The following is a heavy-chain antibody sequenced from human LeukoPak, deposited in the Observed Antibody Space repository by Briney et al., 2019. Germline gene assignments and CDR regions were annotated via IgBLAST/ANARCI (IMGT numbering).Heavy chain of an antibody. J-gene: IGHJ4*02. V-gene: IGHV3-74*01. CDR3: ARGPARFDY. Sequence: PGGSLRLSCAASGFTFTSYWIHWVRQAPGKGLVWVSRINTDGSSINYADYVKGRFTISRDNAKNTLYLQMSSLRAEDTAVYYCARGPARFDYWGQGTLVTVSS. CDR1: GFTFTSYW. CDR2: INTDGSSI.